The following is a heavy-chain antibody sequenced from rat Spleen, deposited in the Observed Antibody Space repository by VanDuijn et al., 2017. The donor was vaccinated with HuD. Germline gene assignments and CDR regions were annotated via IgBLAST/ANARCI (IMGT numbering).Heavy chain of an antibody. CDR2: ISYEGSST. V-gene: IGHV5-22*01. D-gene: IGHD1-11*01. CDR3: ARQGINYGGYY. J-gene: IGHJ2*01. Sequence: EVQLVESGGGLVQPGGSLRLSCAASGFTFSDYNMAWVRQAPTKGLVWVASISYEGSSTYYGDSVKGRFTIARDNAKSTLYLQMNSLRSEDTATYYCARQGINYGGYYWGQGVMVTVSS. CDR1: GFTFSDYN.